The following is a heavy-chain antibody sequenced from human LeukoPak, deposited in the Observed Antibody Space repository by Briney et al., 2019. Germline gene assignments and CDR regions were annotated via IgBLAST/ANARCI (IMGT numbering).Heavy chain of an antibody. CDR3: AKVGSYSSGWYDY. J-gene: IGHJ4*02. Sequence: PGGSLRLSCAASGVTFSSYAMSWVRQAPGKGLEWVSGISGSGGSTYYADSVKGRFTISRDNSKNTLYLQMNSLRAEDTAVYYCAKVGSYSSGWYDYWGQGTLVTVSS. CDR2: ISGSGGST. D-gene: IGHD6-19*01. V-gene: IGHV3-23*01. CDR1: GVTFSSYA.